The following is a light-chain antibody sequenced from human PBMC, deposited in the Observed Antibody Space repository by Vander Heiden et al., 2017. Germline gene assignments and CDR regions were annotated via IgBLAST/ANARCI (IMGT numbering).Light chain of an antibody. Sequence: DIQMTQSPSTLSASLGARVTITCRASQSISSWLAWYQQKPGKAPKLLIYKASSLESGVPSRFSGSGSGTEFTITISSLQPDDFATYYCQQYNSYSRTFGQGTKVEIK. CDR3: QQYNSYSRT. V-gene: IGKV1-5*03. CDR1: QSISSW. J-gene: IGKJ1*01. CDR2: KAS.